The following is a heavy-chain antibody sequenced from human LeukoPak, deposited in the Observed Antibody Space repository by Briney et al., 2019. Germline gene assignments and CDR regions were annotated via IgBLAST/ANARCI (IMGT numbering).Heavy chain of an antibody. Sequence: SETLSLTCAISDGSITTYYWNWIRQPPGKGLEWIGNIFNGGSTDYNPSLKSRVTISINTSKSQISLKLSSVTAADTAVYYCARDKGPYWYFDLWGRGTLVTVSS. CDR3: ARDKGPYWYFDL. J-gene: IGHJ2*01. V-gene: IGHV4-59*01. CDR1: DGSITTYY. CDR2: IFNGGST.